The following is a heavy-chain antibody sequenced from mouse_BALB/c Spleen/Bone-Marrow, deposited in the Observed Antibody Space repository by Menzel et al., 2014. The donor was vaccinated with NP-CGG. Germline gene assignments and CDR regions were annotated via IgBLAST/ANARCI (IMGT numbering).Heavy chain of an antibody. Sequence: EVKLEESGGGLVQPGGSMKLSCVASGFTFSNYWMDWVRQSPEKGLEWVAEISLKSHNYTTRYAETVKGRFTITRDDSKSSGNLQMDNLISEDTGIYYCSAEFAYWGQGTLVTVSA. J-gene: IGHJ3*01. CDR2: ISLKSHNYTT. CDR3: SAEFAY. CDR1: GFTFSNYW. V-gene: IGHV6-6*02.